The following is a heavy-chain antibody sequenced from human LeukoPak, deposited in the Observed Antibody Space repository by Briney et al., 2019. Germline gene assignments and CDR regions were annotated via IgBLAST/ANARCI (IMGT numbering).Heavy chain of an antibody. Sequence: SETLSLTCTVSGGSISSSSYYWGWIRQPPGKGLEWIGSIYYSGSTYYNPSLKSRVTISVDTSKNQFSLKLSSVTAADTAVYYCARARQQLGLGAFDIWGQGTMVTVSS. CDR3: ARARQQLGLGAFDI. J-gene: IGHJ3*02. V-gene: IGHV4-39*01. CDR1: GGSISSSSYY. D-gene: IGHD6-13*01. CDR2: IYYSGST.